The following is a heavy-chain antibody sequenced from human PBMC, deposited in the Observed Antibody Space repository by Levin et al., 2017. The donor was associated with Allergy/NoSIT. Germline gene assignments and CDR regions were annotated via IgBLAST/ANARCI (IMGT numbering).Heavy chain of an antibody. Sequence: SETLSLTCAVYGGSFSGYYWSWIRQPPGKGLEWIGEINHSGSTNYNPSLKSRVTISVDTSKNQFSLKLSSVTAADTAVYYCARLRYYYDSSGYYYRDYYYYYGMDVWGQGTTVTVSS. J-gene: IGHJ6*02. CDR1: GGSFSGYY. D-gene: IGHD3-22*01. V-gene: IGHV4-34*01. CDR3: ARLRYYYDSSGYYYRDYYYYYGMDV. CDR2: INHSGST.